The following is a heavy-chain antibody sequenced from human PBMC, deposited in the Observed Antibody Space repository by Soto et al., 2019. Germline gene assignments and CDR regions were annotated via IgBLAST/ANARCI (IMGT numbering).Heavy chain of an antibody. V-gene: IGHV3-66*01. CDR3: ARDKISSSELDRRPPTDYYFMDV. CDR2: LSSGGKT. D-gene: IGHD1-1*01. J-gene: IGHJ6*03. Sequence: HPGGSLRLSCAASGFTVSGIYMTWVRQASGKGLEWVSLLSSGGKTYYADSVRGRFTISRDSSKNTLYLQMNSLTTEDTATYFCARDKISSSELDRRPPTDYYFMDVWGKGTTVTVSS. CDR1: GFTVSGIY.